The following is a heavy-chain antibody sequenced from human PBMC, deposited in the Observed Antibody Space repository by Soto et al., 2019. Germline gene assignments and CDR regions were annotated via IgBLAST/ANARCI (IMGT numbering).Heavy chain of an antibody. CDR1: GFTFSDYV. D-gene: IGHD6-6*01. V-gene: IGHV3-23*01. CDR3: AKGSASARPYYFDY. CDR2: LTGGGGSS. Sequence: DVQLLESGGGLVQPGGSLRLSCAASGFTFSDYVISWVRQAPGKGLEWVSALTGGGGSSYYADSVKGRFTISRDNSKSTLYLQMNSLRADDTALYYCAKGSASARPYYFDYWGAGALVTVSS. J-gene: IGHJ4*02.